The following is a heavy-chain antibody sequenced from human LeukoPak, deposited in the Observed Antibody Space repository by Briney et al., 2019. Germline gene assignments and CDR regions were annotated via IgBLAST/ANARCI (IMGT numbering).Heavy chain of an antibody. CDR1: GFTFSSFG. D-gene: IGHD6-13*01. CDR2: IWYDASNK. J-gene: IGHJ5*02. CDR3: VRGVGVSRFNYFDP. Sequence: GRSLRLSCAASGFTFSSFGMHWVRQAPGKGLEWVAVIWYDASNKYYADSVKGRFTISRDNSKNTLFLQMNSLRDDDTAVYYCVRGVGVSRFNYFDPWGQGTLVIVSS. V-gene: IGHV3-33*01.